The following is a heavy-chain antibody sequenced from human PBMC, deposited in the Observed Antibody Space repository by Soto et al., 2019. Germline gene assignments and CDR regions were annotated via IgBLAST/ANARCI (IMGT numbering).Heavy chain of an antibody. CDR2: INGDGSFT. Sequence: GGSLRLSGAASAFTFKNHWMHWVRHIPGKGPVWVSRINGDGSFTSYADAVKGRCTISRDNAKNTLSLQMNSLRAEDTAVYYCAREIYDDYDSSGFPPWGTGTPVTASS. J-gene: IGHJ1*01. CDR3: AREIYDDYDSSGFPP. CDR1: AFTFKNHW. D-gene: IGHD3-22*01. V-gene: IGHV3-74*01.